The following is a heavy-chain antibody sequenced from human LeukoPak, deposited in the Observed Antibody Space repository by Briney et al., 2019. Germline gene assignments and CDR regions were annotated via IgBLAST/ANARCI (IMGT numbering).Heavy chain of an antibody. Sequence: GGSLRLSCAASGFTFSSYAMSWVRQAPGKGLEWVSATSGSGGSTYYADSVKGRFTISRDNSKNTLYLQMNSLRAEDTAVYYCAKSPSPYYYDSSGRPLDYGGQGTLVTVSS. CDR3: AKSPSPYYYDSSGRPLDY. D-gene: IGHD3-22*01. V-gene: IGHV3-23*01. J-gene: IGHJ4*02. CDR2: TSGSGGST. CDR1: GFTFSSYA.